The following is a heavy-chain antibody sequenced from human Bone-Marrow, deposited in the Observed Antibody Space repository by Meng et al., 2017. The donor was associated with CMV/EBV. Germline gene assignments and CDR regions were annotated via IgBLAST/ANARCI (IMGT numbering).Heavy chain of an antibody. V-gene: IGHV1-18*01. J-gene: IGHJ4*02. CDR1: GYNFTRYG. CDR3: ARGRCSTTSCYEVDY. D-gene: IGHD2-2*01. CDR2: ISAYNGNT. Sequence: SGYNFTRYGISWVRQAPGQGLEWMGWISAYNGNTNYAQNLQGRVTMTTDTSTSTAYMELRSLRSDDTAVFYCARGRCSTTSCYEVDYWGQGTLVTVSS.